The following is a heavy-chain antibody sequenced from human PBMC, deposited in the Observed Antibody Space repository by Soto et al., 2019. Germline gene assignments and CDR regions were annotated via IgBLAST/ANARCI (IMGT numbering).Heavy chain of an antibody. D-gene: IGHD1-26*01. CDR2: LSSSSGHI. J-gene: IGHJ4*02. V-gene: IGHV3-21*01. CDR3: VRHWLATREFDY. Sequence: GGSLRLSCAASGFTFSSYSMNWVRQAPGKGLEWVSSLSSSSGHIYYADSVEGRFTISRDNAKNSLYLQMNSLRAEDTAVYYCVRHWLATREFDYWGQGTLVTVSS. CDR1: GFTFSSYS.